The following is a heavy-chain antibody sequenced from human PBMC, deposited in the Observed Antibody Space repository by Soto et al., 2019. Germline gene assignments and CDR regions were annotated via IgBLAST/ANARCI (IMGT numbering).Heavy chain of an antibody. CDR2: IYHSGST. D-gene: IGHD4-17*01. Sequence: QLQLQESGSGLVKPSQTLSLTCAVSGGSISSGGYSWSWIRQPPGKGLEWIGYIYHSGSTYYNPSLKRRVTIPVDRSKNQFSQKLSSVTAADTAVYYCARVSPYGGDYFDYWGQGTLVTVSS. CDR3: ARVSPYGGDYFDY. CDR1: GGSISSGGYS. V-gene: IGHV4-30-2*01. J-gene: IGHJ4*02.